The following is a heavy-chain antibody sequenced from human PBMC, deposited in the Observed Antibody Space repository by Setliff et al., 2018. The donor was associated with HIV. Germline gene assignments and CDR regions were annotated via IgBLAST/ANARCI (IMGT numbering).Heavy chain of an antibody. J-gene: IGHJ4*02. CDR2: INYSGNT. D-gene: IGHD3-3*01. Sequence: SETLSLTCTVSGGSISNSSHYWDWIRQPPGKGLEWIGTINYSGNTYDNPSLKSRVTISVDTSKKQFSLKLSSVSAADTAVYYCARRWKSSQYYDFWSPRSSYFDFWGQGMLVTVTS. CDR3: ARRWKSSQYYDFWSPRSSYFDF. CDR1: GGSISNSSHY. V-gene: IGHV4-39*01.